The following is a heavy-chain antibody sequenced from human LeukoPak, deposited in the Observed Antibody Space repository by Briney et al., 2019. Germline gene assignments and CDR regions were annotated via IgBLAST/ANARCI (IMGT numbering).Heavy chain of an antibody. D-gene: IGHD3-10*01. Sequence: ASVKVSCKVSGHILTELSMHWVRQAPGQGLEWMGAIDSEDADTIYAHKFQGRVTMTEDTSTDTAYMELSSLRSDDTAVYYCAIDLHLFRTRPDFDFWGQGTLVTVSS. CDR1: GHILTELS. CDR2: IDSEDADT. V-gene: IGHV1-24*01. CDR3: AIDLHLFRTRPDFDF. J-gene: IGHJ4*02.